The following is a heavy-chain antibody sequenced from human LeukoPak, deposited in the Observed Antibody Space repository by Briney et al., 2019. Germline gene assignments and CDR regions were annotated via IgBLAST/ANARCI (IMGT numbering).Heavy chain of an antibody. Sequence: SETLSLTCTVSGGSINTPNYYWGWIRQPPGKGLEWIGSIYYSGSTYYNPSLKSRVTISVDTSKNQFSLKLSSVTAADTAVYYCARAPSYCTNGVCYPRENWFDPWGQGTLVTVSS. V-gene: IGHV4-39*07. CDR1: GGSINTPNYY. CDR3: ARAPSYCTNGVCYPRENWFDP. D-gene: IGHD2-8*01. CDR2: IYYSGST. J-gene: IGHJ5*02.